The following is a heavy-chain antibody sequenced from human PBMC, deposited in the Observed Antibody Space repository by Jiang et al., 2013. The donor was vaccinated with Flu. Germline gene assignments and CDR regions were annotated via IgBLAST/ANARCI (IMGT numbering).Heavy chain of an antibody. Sequence: LLKPSETLSLTCTVSGGSISSYYWSWIRQPSGKGLEWIGYIYYSGSTNYNPSLKSRVTISVDTSKNQFSLKLSSVTAADTAVYYCARAPRDYNFDYWGQGTLVIVSS. CDR1: GGSISSYY. CDR2: IYYSGST. CDR3: ARAPRDYNFDY. J-gene: IGHJ4*02. V-gene: IGHV4-59*01. D-gene: IGHD3-16*01.